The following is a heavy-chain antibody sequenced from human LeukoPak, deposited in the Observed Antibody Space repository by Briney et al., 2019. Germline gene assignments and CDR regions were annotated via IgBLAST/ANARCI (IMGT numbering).Heavy chain of an antibody. D-gene: IGHD2-2*01. CDR3: ARENDQLRGSYYYMDV. J-gene: IGHJ6*03. V-gene: IGHV4-38-2*02. CDR1: GYSISSGYY. CDR2: IYHSGST. Sequence: SETLSLTCTVSGYSISSGYYWGWIRQPPGKGLEWIGSIYHSGSTYHNPSLKSRVAISVDTSKNQFSLKLSSVTAADTAVYYCARENDQLRGSYYYMDVWGKGTTVTVSS.